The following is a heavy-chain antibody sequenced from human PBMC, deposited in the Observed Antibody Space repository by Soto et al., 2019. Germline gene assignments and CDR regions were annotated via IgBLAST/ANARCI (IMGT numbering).Heavy chain of an antibody. Sequence: PSETLSLTCTVSGGSISSGDYYWSWIRQPPGKGLEWIGYIYYSGSTYYNPSLKSRVTISVDTSKNQFSLKLSSVTAADTAVYYCARYFYDTAMVKYYFDYWGQGTLVTVSS. J-gene: IGHJ4*02. V-gene: IGHV4-30-4*01. CDR2: IYYSGST. CDR1: GGSISSGDYY. D-gene: IGHD5-18*01. CDR3: ARYFYDTAMVKYYFDY.